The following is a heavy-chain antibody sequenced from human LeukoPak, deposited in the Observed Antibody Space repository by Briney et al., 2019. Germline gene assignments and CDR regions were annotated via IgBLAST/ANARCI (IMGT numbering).Heavy chain of an antibody. V-gene: IGHV4-39*01. CDR1: GGSISSSSYY. CDR2: IYYSGST. D-gene: IGHD2-21*02. J-gene: IGHJ4*02. CDR3: ARLCGGDCYSLDY. Sequence: SETLSLTCTVSGGSISSSSYYWGWIRQPPGKGLEWTGNIYYSGSTYHNPSLKSRVTISVDTSKNQFSLKLSSVTAADTAVYYCARLCGGDCYSLDYWGQGTLVTVSS.